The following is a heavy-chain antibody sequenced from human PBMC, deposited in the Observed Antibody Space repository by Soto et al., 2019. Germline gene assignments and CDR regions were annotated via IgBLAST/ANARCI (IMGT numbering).Heavy chain of an antibody. J-gene: IGHJ6*02. CDR2: IWYDGSNK. V-gene: IGHV3-33*01. Sequence: PGGSLRLSCAASGFTFSSYGMHWVRQAPGKGLEWVAVIWYDGSNKYYADSVKGRFTISRDNSKNTLYLQMNSLRAEDTAVYYCARFYYDIVTGYTTSTRTRNGMDVWGQGTTVTVSS. CDR3: ARFYYDIVTGYTTSTRTRNGMDV. D-gene: IGHD3-9*01. CDR1: GFTFSSYG.